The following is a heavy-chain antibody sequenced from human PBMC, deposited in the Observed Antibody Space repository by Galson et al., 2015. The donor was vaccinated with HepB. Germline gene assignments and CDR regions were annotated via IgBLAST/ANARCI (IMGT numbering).Heavy chain of an antibody. J-gene: IGHJ4*02. CDR1: GFTFSSYA. CDR3: AREHRPKIVVRFLEWLFLN. Sequence: SLRLSCAASGFTFSSYAMHWVRQAPGKGLEWVAVISYDGSNKYYADSVKGRFTISRDNSKSTLYLQMNSLRAEDTAVYYCAREHRPKIVVRFLEWLFLNWGQGTLVTVSS. CDR2: ISYDGSNK. D-gene: IGHD3-3*01. V-gene: IGHV3-30-3*01.